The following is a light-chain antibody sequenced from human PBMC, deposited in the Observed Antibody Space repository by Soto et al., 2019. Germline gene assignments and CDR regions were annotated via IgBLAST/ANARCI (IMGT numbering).Light chain of an antibody. Sequence: DIRMTQFPSSLSASVGDRVTITCPASQSISRSLNWYQQRPGKAPGLLIYGVSNLQSGVPTRFSGSGSGTDFTLTISSLQPEDFATYFCQQSFSAPRTFGQGTKV. CDR3: QQSFSAPRT. J-gene: IGKJ1*01. CDR2: GVS. CDR1: QSISRS. V-gene: IGKV1-39*01.